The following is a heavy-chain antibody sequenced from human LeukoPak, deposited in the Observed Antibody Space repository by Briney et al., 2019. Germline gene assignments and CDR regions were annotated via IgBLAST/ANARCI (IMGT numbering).Heavy chain of an antibody. CDR1: GFTVSSNY. J-gene: IGHJ6*02. CDR2: IYNDDNGGKT. V-gene: IGHV3-66*02. Sequence: GGSLRLSCATSGFTVSSNYMSWVRQAPGKGLEWVSDIYNDDNGGKTHYADSVKGRFTISRDDSKNTLYLQMNSLRAEDTAMYYCAKEIGAAGSSIEYYYYGMDVWGQGTTVTVSS. CDR3: AKEIGAAGSSIEYYYYGMDV. D-gene: IGHD6-13*01.